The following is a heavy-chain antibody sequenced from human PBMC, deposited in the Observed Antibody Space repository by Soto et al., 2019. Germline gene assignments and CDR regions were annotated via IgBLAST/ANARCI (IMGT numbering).Heavy chain of an antibody. CDR2: ISGNSRDI. Sequence: EVPLVASGGGLVQPGGSLRLSCVVSGFAFSTYSMNWVRQAPGKGLEWISYISGNSRDIYYADAVKGRFTISRDNAKNSLYLQMNSLRDGDTAVYYCAGLDFYYYAMDVWGQGTTVTVSS. CDR3: AGLDFYYYAMDV. CDR1: GFAFSTYS. J-gene: IGHJ6*02. V-gene: IGHV3-48*02.